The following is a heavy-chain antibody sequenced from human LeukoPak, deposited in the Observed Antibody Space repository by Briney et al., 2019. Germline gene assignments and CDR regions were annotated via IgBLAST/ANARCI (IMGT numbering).Heavy chain of an antibody. J-gene: IGHJ4*02. CDR3: AVLEDYYDSRFDY. CDR2: IRYDGSNK. V-gene: IGHV3-30*02. Sequence: GGSLRLSCAASGFTFSSYGMHWVRQAPGKGLEWVAFIRYDGSNKYYADSVKGRSTISRDNSKNTLYLQMNSLRAEDTAVYYCAVLEDYYDSRFDYWGQGTLVTVSS. D-gene: IGHD3-22*01. CDR1: GFTFSSYG.